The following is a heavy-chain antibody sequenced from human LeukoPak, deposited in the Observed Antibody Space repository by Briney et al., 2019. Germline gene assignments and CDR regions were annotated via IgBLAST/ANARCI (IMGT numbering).Heavy chain of an antibody. V-gene: IGHV4-39*07. J-gene: IGHJ5*02. CDR3: ARDHSSSWSKSPWFDP. Sequence: SETLSLTCTVSGGSISSSSYYWSWIRQPPGKGLEWIGEINHSGSTNYNPSLKSRVTISVDTSKNQFSLKLSSVTAADTAVYYCARDHSSSWSKSPWFDPWGQGTLVTVSS. CDR2: INHSGST. CDR1: GGSISSSSYY. D-gene: IGHD6-13*01.